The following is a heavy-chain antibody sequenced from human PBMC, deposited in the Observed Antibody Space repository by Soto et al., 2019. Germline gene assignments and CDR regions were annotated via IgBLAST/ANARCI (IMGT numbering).Heavy chain of an antibody. CDR3: ARLEMATNEQGPGGFY. J-gene: IGHJ4*02. CDR2: IIPIFGTA. D-gene: IGHD5-12*01. Sequence: NIWASVKVSCKASGGTFSSYAISWVRQAPGQGLEWMGGIIPIFGTANYAQKFQGRVTITADESTSTAYMELSSLRSEDTAVYYCARLEMATNEQGPGGFYWGQGTLVTVSS. CDR1: GGTFSSYA. V-gene: IGHV1-69*13.